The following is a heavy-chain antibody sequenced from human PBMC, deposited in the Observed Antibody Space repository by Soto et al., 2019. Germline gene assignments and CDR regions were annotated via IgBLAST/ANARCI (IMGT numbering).Heavy chain of an antibody. CDR1: GYTFTGYY. CDR3: ARELMTDIVVVPAALGPYYHGMDV. CDR2: INPNSGGT. Sequence: ASVKVSCKASGYTFTGYYMHWVRQAPGQGLEWMGWINPNSGGTNYAQKFQGWVTMTRDTSISTAYMELSRLRSDDTAVYYCARELMTDIVVVPAALGPYYHGMDVWGQGTTVTVSS. D-gene: IGHD2-2*01. J-gene: IGHJ6*02. V-gene: IGHV1-2*04.